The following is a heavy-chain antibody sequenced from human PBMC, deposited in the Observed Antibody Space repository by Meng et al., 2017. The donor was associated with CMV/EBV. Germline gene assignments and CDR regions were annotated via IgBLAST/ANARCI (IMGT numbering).Heavy chain of an antibody. CDR2: NYYSGST. CDR1: CGSISSGGYY. D-gene: IGHD3-3*01. Sequence: LSLSCTVSCGSISSGGYYWSWIRQHPGKGLEWIGYNYYSGSTYYNPSLKSRVTISVDTSKNQFSLKLSSVTAADTAVYYCARDRTLRFVEWSTPRLHAFDIWGQGTMVTVSS. CDR3: ARDRTLRFVEWSTPRLHAFDI. J-gene: IGHJ3*02. V-gene: IGHV4-31*03.